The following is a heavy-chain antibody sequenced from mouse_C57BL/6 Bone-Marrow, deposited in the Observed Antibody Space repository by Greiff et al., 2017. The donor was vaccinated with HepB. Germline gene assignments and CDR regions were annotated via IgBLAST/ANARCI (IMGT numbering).Heavy chain of an antibody. D-gene: IGHD1-1*01. CDR1: GYAFSSYW. CDR3: ARVYYYGPYWYFDV. J-gene: IGHJ1*03. V-gene: IGHV1-80*01. CDR2: IYPGDGDT. Sequence: VQLQQSGAELVKPGASVKISCKASGYAFSSYWMNWVKQRPGKGLEWIGQIYPGDGDTNYNGKFKGKATLTADKSSSTAYMQLSSLTSEDSAVYFCARVYYYGPYWYFDVWGTGTTVTVSS.